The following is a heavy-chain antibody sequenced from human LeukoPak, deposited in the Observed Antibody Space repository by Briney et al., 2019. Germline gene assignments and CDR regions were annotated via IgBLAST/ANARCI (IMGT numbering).Heavy chain of an antibody. J-gene: IGHJ4*02. CDR2: IGSSSSFM. V-gene: IGHV3-21*01. CDR3: AREDYSSGNPTIDN. Sequence: GGSLRLSCAASGFTFRTYVMKWVRQAPGKGLEWASSIGSSSSFMYYADSVRGRFTISRDNAKNSLYLQMNSLRAEDAAVYYCAREDYSSGNPTIDNWGQGTLVTVSS. D-gene: IGHD3-10*01. CDR1: GFTFRTYV.